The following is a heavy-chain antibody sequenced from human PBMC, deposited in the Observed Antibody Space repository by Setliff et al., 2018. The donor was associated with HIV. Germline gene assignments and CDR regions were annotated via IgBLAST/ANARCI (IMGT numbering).Heavy chain of an antibody. J-gene: IGHJ3*02. CDR1: GGSISSYY. CDR2: IYYSGDT. CDR3: TRHRGPPWDAFDI. V-gene: IGHV4-59*08. Sequence: SETLSLTCTVSGGSISSYYWSWIRQPPGKGLEWIGYIYYSGDTFYNASLRSRLTLSVDTSKNQFSLKLNSVTASDTAMYYCTRHRGPPWDAFDIWGQGTMVTVSS.